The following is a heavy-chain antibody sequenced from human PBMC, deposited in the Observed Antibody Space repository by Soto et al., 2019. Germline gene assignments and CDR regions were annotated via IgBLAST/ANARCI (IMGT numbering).Heavy chain of an antibody. V-gene: IGHV3-7*01. Sequence: EVQLVESGGGLVQPGGSLRLSCVDSGFTFSSYWMSWVRQAPVKGLEWVGNIKQDGSEENYVDSVKGRFTISRDNAKNSMYVQRNSLRAEDTAVYHCAKIAASDRGWDRGGQATTFVVSS. CDR3: AKIAASDRGWDR. J-gene: IGHJ6*02. CDR2: IKQDGSEE. CDR1: GFTFSSYW. D-gene: IGHD6-13*01.